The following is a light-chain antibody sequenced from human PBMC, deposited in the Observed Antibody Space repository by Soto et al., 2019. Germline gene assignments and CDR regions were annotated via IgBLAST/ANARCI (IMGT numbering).Light chain of an antibody. V-gene: IGKV1-5*03. CDR1: QTISSW. CDR2: KAS. CDR3: QHYNSYSEA. J-gene: IGKJ1*01. Sequence: DIQMTQSASTLSVSLGDRVTITWGASQTISSWLAWYQQKPGKAPKLLIYKASTLKSGVPSRFSGSGSGTEFTLTISSLQTDDFATYYCQHYNSYSEAFGQGTKVDIK.